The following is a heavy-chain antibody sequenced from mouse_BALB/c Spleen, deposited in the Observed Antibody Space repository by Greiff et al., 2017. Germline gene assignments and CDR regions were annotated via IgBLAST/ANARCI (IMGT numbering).Heavy chain of an antibody. CDR1: GYTFTSYY. Sequence: VQLQESGPELVKPGASVRISCKASGYTFTSYYIHWVKQRPGQGLEWIGWIYPGNVNTKYNEKFKGKATLTADKSSSTAYMQLSSLTSEDSAVYFCARSGSSGYDYAMDYWGQGTSVTVSS. CDR3: ARSGSSGYDYAMDY. V-gene: IGHV1S56*01. J-gene: IGHJ4*01. D-gene: IGHD3-1*01. CDR2: IYPGNVNT.